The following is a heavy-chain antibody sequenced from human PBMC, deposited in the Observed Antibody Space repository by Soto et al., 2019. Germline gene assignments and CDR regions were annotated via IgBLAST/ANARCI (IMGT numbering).Heavy chain of an antibody. CDR1: GFTFSSYA. CDR2: ISGSGGST. V-gene: IGHV3-23*01. J-gene: IGHJ4*02. CDR3: AKGALGYCSGGSCYHDDY. Sequence: GGSLILSCAASGFTFSSYARSWVRQAPGKGLEWVSAISGSGGSTYYADSVKGRFTISRDNSKNTLYLQMNSLRAEDTAVYYCAKGALGYCSGGSCYHDDYWGQGTLVTVSS. D-gene: IGHD2-15*01.